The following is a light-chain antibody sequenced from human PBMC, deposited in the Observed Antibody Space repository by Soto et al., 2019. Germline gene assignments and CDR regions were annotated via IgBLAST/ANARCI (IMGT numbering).Light chain of an antibody. CDR2: KND. CDR1: PSNTGANP. J-gene: IGLJ2*01. CDR3: DTWDDSLSVVL. Sequence: QSVVTQPPSASGTPGQSITISCSGSPSNTGANPVYWYQQLPGTAPKLLIFKNDQRPSGVPDRFSGSKSGTSASLAISGLRSDDEAHFFCDTWDDSLSVVLFGGGTQLTV. V-gene: IGLV1-47*01.